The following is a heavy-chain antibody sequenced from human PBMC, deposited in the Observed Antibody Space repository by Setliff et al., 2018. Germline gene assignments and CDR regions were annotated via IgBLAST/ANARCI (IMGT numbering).Heavy chain of an antibody. J-gene: IGHJ3*02. CDR2: IYHSGSS. D-gene: IGHD2-2*01. V-gene: IGHV4-34*01. CDR1: GESFSNNY. Sequence: ASETLSLTCSVYGESFSNNYWSWIRQTPGKGLEWIGSIYHSGSSYYNSSLRSRVTISVDTSKNQFSLILRSVTAADTAVYYCARGRMRGSCSGPSCTYDPFDIWGQGTPVTVSS. CDR3: ARGRMRGSCSGPSCTYDPFDI.